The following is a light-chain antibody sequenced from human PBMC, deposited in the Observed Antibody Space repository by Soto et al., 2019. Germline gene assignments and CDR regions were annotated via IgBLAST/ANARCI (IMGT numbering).Light chain of an antibody. CDR2: EGS. CDR1: SSDVGSYKF. V-gene: IGLV2-23*01. J-gene: IGLJ1*01. CDR3: CSYAGSSTYV. Sequence: QSALTQPASVSGSPGQSITISCTGTSSDVGSYKFVSWYQQHPGKAPKLMIYEGSKRPSGVSNRFSGSKSDNTASLTISGLQAEDEADYYCCSYAGSSTYVFGTGTSSPS.